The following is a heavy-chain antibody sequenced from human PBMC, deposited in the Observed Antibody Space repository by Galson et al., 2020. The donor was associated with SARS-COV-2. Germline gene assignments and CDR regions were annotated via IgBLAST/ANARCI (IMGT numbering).Heavy chain of an antibody. Sequence: GESLKISCKASGYTFTGQFIHWVRQAPGQGLDWMGWINPNSGGTLYAQKFQGRVTMTRDTSITTGYMELSGLKADDTAVYYCARGGRNCTSTCYDYFQHWGQGTLVTVSS. D-gene: IGHD2-2*01. J-gene: IGHJ1*01. CDR2: INPNSGGT. V-gene: IGHV1-2*02. CDR3: ARGGRNCTSTCYDYFQH. CDR1: GYTFTGQF.